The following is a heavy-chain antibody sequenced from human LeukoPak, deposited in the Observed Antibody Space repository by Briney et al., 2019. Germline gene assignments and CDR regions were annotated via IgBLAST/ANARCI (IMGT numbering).Heavy chain of an antibody. CDR3: GRKSASRKTSEFDY. Sequence: ASVKVSCKASGYTFTDYYMNWVRQAPGQGLEWMGWIHPNSGGTNYAQKFQGRVAMTRDTSISTAYVELSRLTFDDTAVYYCGRKSASRKTSEFDYWGQGTLVTVSS. J-gene: IGHJ4*02. CDR1: GYTFTDYY. CDR2: IHPNSGGT. V-gene: IGHV1-2*02. D-gene: IGHD2-2*01.